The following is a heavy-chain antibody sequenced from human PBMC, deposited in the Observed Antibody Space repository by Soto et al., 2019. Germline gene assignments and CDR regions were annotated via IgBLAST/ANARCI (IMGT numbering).Heavy chain of an antibody. CDR2: INPNSGGT. CDR3: AGVWRISDAFDI. J-gene: IGHJ3*02. D-gene: IGHD2-21*01. CDR1: GYTFTVYY. Sequence: GASVKVSCKASGYTFTVYYMHWVRQAPGQGLEWMGWINPNSGGTNYAQKFQGRVTMTRDTSISTAYMELSGLRSDDTAVYYCAGVWRISDAFDIWGQGTMVTVSS. V-gene: IGHV1-2*02.